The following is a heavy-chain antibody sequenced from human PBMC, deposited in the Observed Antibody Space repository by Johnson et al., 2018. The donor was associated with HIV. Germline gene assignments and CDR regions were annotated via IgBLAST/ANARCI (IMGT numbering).Heavy chain of an antibody. Sequence: QVQLVESGGGVVQPGGSLRLSCAASGFTFSNYDIHWVRQAPGKGLEWVAFIRYDGSNKYYADSVKGRFTISRDNSKNTLYLQMNSLRAEDTAVYYCAKDEALGWELDPDAFDIWGHGTMVTVSS. J-gene: IGHJ3*02. CDR2: IRYDGSNK. CDR3: AKDEALGWELDPDAFDI. D-gene: IGHD1-26*01. CDR1: GFTFSNYD. V-gene: IGHV3-30*02.